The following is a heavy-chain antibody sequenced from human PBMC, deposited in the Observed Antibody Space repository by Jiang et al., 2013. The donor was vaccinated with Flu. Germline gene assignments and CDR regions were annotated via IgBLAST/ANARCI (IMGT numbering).Heavy chain of an antibody. CDR3: AHISRYYYDGSGYYRMYPSFDY. V-gene: IGHV2-5*02. J-gene: IGHJ4*02. Sequence: KPTQTLTLTCTFSGFSLSTRGVGVGWIRQPPGKALEWLALIYWDDDKRYSPSLKNRLTVTKDTSKNQVVLTMTNMDPVDTATYYCAHISRYYYDGSGYYRMYPSFDYWGQGTLVTVSS. D-gene: IGHD3-22*01. CDR1: GFSLSTRGVG. CDR2: IYWDDDK.